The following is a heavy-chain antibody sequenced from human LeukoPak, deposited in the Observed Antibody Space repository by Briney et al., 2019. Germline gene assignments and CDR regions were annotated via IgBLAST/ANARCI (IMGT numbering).Heavy chain of an antibody. CDR2: INHSGST. J-gene: IGHJ4*02. CDR1: GGSFSGYY. D-gene: IGHD1-26*01. Sequence: PSETLSLTCAVYGGSFSGYYWSWIRQPPGKGLEWIGEINHSGSTNYNPSLKSRVTISVDTSKNQFSLKLSSVTAADTAVYYCARGQASGYYFDYWGQGTLVTVSS. CDR3: ARGQASGYYFDY. V-gene: IGHV4-34*01.